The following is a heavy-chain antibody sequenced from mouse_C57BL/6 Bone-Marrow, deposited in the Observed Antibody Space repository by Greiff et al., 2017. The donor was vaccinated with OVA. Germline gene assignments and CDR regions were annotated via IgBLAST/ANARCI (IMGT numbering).Heavy chain of an antibody. Sequence: VKLVESGPGLVQPSQSLSITCTVSGFSLTSYGVHWVRQSPGKGLEWLGVIWSGGSTDYNAAFISRLSISKDNSKSQVFFKMNSLQADDTAIYYCAREPSTTVVPYYYAMDYWGQGTSVTVSS. CDR1: GFSLTSYG. CDR3: AREPSTTVVPYYYAMDY. D-gene: IGHD1-1*01. CDR2: IWSGGST. J-gene: IGHJ4*01. V-gene: IGHV2-2*01.